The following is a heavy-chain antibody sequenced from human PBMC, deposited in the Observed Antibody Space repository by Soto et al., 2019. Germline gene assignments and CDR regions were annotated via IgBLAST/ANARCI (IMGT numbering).Heavy chain of an antibody. D-gene: IGHD2-2*02. CDR3: ARAAVQAAIYWFDP. J-gene: IGHJ5*02. CDR2: INHSGST. Sequence: SETLSLTCAVSGGSISSSNWWSWVRQPPGKGLEGIGEINHSGSTNYNPSLKRRVTISVDKSKNQYSLKLSSVTAADTAVYYCARAAVQAAIYWFDPWGQGTLVTVSS. CDR1: GGSISSSNW. V-gene: IGHV4-4*02.